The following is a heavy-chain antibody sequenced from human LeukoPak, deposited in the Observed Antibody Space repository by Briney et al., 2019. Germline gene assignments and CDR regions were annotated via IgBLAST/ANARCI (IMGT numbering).Heavy chain of an antibody. D-gene: IGHD6-19*01. J-gene: IGHJ5*02. CDR1: GYTFTSYY. V-gene: IGHV1-46*01. CDR3: AREAVAAYNWFDP. Sequence: ASVKVSCKASGYTFTSYYMHWVRQAPGQGLEWMGIINPSGGSTGYAQKFQGRVTMTRDTSTSTVYMELSSLRFEDTAVYYCAREAVAAYNWFDPWGQGTLVTVSS. CDR2: INPSGGST.